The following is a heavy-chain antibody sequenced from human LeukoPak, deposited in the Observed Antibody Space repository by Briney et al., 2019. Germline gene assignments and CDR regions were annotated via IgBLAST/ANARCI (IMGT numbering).Heavy chain of an antibody. Sequence: GGSLRLSCAASGNYWMHWVRQVPGKGLVWVSHINSDGSWTSYADPVKGRFTISKDNAKNTVYLQMNSLGAEDTAVYYCVSFYETYWGRGTLVTVSS. V-gene: IGHV3-74*01. CDR3: VSFYETY. CDR2: INSDGSWT. J-gene: IGHJ4*02. D-gene: IGHD2/OR15-2a*01. CDR1: GNYW.